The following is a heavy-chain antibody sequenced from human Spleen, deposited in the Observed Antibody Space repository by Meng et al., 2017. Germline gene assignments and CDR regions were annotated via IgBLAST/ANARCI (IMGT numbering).Heavy chain of an antibody. CDR2: FNPNSGGT. Sequence: ASVKVSCKASGYTFTSYYMHWVRQAPGQGLEWMGRFNPNSGGTDYAQKFQDRVTMTRDTSISTAYMELRRLRSDDTAVYYCARDQGSSISAPNEDYWGQGTLVTVSS. D-gene: IGHD6-6*01. CDR3: ARDQGSSISAPNEDY. V-gene: IGHV1-2*06. CDR1: GYTFTSYY. J-gene: IGHJ4*02.